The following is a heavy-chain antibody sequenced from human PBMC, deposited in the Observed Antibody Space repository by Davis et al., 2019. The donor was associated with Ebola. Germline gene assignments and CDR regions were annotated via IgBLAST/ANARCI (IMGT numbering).Heavy chain of an antibody. CDR3: VRDPALVVTGGGWFFGL. V-gene: IGHV3-53*01. CDR2: VYRDGRT. Sequence: GGSLRLSCAASGFIVSDKYMSWVRQASGKGPEWVSVVYRDGRTYYADSVKGRFTVSRDNAKNSLYLQMNSLRAEDTAVYYCVRDPALVVTGGGWFFGLWGRGTLVTVSS. CDR1: GFIVSDKY. D-gene: IGHD2-21*02. J-gene: IGHJ2*01.